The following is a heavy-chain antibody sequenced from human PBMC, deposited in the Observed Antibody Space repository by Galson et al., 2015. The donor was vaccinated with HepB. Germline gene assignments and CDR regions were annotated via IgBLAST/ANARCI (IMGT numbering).Heavy chain of an antibody. CDR2: IDPSDSYT. J-gene: IGHJ1*01. CDR3: AKPEKFGSSGYVDFQH. Sequence: QSGAEVKKPGESLRISCKGSGYSFTSYWISWVRQMPGKGLEWMGRIDPSDSYTNYSPSFQGHVTISADKSISTAYLQWGSLKASDTAMYYCAKPEKFGSSGYVDFQHWGQGTLVTVSS. D-gene: IGHD3-22*01. CDR1: GYSFTSYW. V-gene: IGHV5-10-1*01.